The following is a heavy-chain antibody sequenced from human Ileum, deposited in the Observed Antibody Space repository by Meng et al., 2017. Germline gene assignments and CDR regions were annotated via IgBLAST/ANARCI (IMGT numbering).Heavy chain of an antibody. CDR3: ARGCGGDCLDY. Sequence: SETLSLTCAVSGYSISSGYYWGWIRQPPGKGLEWIGSIYHSGSTYYNPSLKSRVTISVDTSKNQFSLKLSSVTAADTAVYYCARGCGGDCLDYWAQGTLATSPQ. V-gene: IGHV4-38-2*01. CDR2: IYHSGST. J-gene: IGHJ4*02. D-gene: IGHD2-21*01. CDR1: GYSISSGYY.